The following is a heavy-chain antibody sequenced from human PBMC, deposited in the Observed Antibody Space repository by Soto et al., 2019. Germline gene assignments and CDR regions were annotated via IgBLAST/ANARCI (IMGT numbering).Heavy chain of an antibody. Sequence: EVQLVESGGGLVQPGGSLRLSCAASGFTFSSYSMNWVRQAPGKGLEWVSYISSSSSTIYYADSVKGRFTISRDNAKNSLYLQMNSLRAEDTAVYYCARDGEDYGVSYYFDYWGQGTLVTVSS. D-gene: IGHD4-17*01. CDR3: ARDGEDYGVSYYFDY. CDR2: ISSSSSTI. J-gene: IGHJ4*02. V-gene: IGHV3-48*01. CDR1: GFTFSSYS.